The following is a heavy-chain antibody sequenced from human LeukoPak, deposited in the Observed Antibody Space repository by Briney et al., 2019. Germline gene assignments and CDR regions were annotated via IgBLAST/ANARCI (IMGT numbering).Heavy chain of an antibody. V-gene: IGHV3-30*02. D-gene: IGHD2-2*01. CDR1: GFTFSSYG. CDR3: AKDPWNLGYCSSTSCYVRDRNYYGMDV. J-gene: IGHJ6*02. CDR2: IRYDGSNK. Sequence: GGSLRLSCAASGFTFSSYGMHWVRQAPGKGLEWVAFIRYDGSNKYYADSVKGRFTISRDNSKNTLYLQMNSLRAEDTAVYYGAKDPWNLGYCSSTSCYVRDRNYYGMDVWGQGTTVTVSS.